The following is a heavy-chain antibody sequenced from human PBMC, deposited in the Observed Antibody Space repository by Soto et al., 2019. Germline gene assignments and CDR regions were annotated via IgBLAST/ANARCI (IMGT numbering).Heavy chain of an antibody. CDR2: ISSTSTYT. CDR1: GFTFSTST. CDR3: ARVGSPGYCSGGFCPPPDY. D-gene: IGHD2-15*01. Sequence: EVQLVESGGGLVKPGGSLRLSCAASGFTFSTSTMNWVRQAPGQGLEWLSSISSTSTYTYYAASVRGRFTIPRDNAKNSLYLQMNSLTAEDTAVYYCARVGSPGYCSGGFCPPPDYWGQGTLVTVSS. J-gene: IGHJ4*02. V-gene: IGHV3-21*02.